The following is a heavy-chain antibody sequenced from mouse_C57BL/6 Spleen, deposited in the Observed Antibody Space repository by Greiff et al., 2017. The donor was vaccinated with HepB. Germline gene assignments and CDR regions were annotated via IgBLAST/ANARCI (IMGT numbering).Heavy chain of an antibody. V-gene: IGHV1-82*01. D-gene: IGHD1-1*02. CDR1: GYAFSSSW. CDR3: ARGGSPYWYFDV. CDR2: IYPGDGDT. J-gene: IGHJ1*03. Sequence: QVHVKQSGPELVKPGASVKISCKASGYAFSSSWMNWVKQRPGKGLEWIGRIYPGDGDTNYNGKFKGKATLTADKSSSTAYMQLSSLTSEDSAVYFCARGGSPYWYFDVWGTGTTVTVSS.